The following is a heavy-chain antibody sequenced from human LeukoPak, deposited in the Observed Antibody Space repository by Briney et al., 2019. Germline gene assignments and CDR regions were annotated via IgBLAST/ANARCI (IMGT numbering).Heavy chain of an antibody. Sequence: SETLSLTCTVSGGSISSHYWSWIRQPPGKGLEWIGYIDYIGSANYNPSLKSRVTISVDTSKNQFSLKLSSVTAADTAVYYCARGSVPYSSSWYHFDYWGQGTLVTVSS. J-gene: IGHJ4*02. CDR3: ARGSVPYSSSWYHFDY. CDR1: GGSISSHY. CDR2: IDYIGSA. V-gene: IGHV4-59*11. D-gene: IGHD6-13*01.